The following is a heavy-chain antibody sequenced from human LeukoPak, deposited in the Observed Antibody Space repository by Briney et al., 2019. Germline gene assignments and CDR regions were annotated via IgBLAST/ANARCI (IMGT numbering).Heavy chain of an antibody. J-gene: IGHJ6*02. CDR3: AKAVAATGHYYFGMDV. CDR2: IKGDGSST. Sequence: GGSLRLSCGASGFTLSSYWMHWVRQAPGKGLVWVSRIKGDGSSTSYAESVKGRFTISRDNAKNTLYLQMNSLRAEDTAVYYCAKAVAATGHYYFGMDVWGQGTTVTVSS. D-gene: IGHD6-19*01. V-gene: IGHV3-74*01. CDR1: GFTLSSYW.